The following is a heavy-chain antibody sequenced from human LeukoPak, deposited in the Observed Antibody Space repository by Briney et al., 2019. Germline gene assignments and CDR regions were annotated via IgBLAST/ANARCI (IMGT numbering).Heavy chain of an antibody. CDR3: ARGTPFFPFDY. J-gene: IGHJ4*02. Sequence: PSETLSLTCAVYGGSFSGYYWSWIRQPPGKGLEWMGEINHSGSTNYNPSLKSRVTISVDTSKNQFSLKLSSVTAADTAVYYCARGTPFFPFDYWGQGTLVTVSS. CDR2: INHSGST. CDR1: GGSFSGYY. V-gene: IGHV4-34*01. D-gene: IGHD2-15*01.